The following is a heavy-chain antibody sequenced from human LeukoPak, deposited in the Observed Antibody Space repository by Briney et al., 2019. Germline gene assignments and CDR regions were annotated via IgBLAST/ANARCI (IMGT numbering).Heavy chain of an antibody. CDR2: FDPVDGET. V-gene: IGHV1-24*01. J-gene: IGHJ4*02. Sequence: GASVKVSCRVSGYTLTDLSIHWVRQAPGKGLEWLGGFDPVDGETVYAQKFQGRVTMTEDTSSDTAFMDLSSLRSEDTAIYYCATSPRVGATVFAFEYWGQGTLVTVSS. D-gene: IGHD1-26*01. CDR3: ATSPRVGATVFAFEY. CDR1: GYTLTDLS.